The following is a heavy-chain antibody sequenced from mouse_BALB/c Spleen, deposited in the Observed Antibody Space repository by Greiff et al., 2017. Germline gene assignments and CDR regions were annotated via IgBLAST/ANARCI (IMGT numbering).Heavy chain of an antibody. CDR1: GFTFSSYT. D-gene: IGHD1-1*02. J-gene: IGHJ4*01. CDR3: TRELWGYYAMDY. Sequence: EVKVVESGGGLVKPGGSLKLSCAASGFTFSSYTMSWVRQTPEKRLEWVATISSGGSYTYYPDSVKGRFTIYRDNAKNTLYLQMSSLKSEDTAMYYCTRELWGYYAMDYWGQGTSVTVSS. CDR2: ISSGGSYT. V-gene: IGHV5-6-4*01.